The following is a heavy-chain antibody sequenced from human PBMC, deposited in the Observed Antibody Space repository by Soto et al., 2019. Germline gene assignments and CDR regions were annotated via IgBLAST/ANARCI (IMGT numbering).Heavy chain of an antibody. CDR1: GLSLSNGRLG. CDR2: IFSNDEK. V-gene: IGHV2-26*01. J-gene: IGHJ5*02. Sequence: QVTLKESGPVMVKPTETLTLTCTVSGLSLSNGRLGVSWIRQPPGKALEWLAHIFSNDEKSYSTSLKSRLTISKDTSRSQVVLTMTNMDPVDSATYYCALINVCCITDCYLASFDPRGQGAPVTVSS. CDR3: ALINVCCITDCYLASFDP. D-gene: IGHD2-21*02.